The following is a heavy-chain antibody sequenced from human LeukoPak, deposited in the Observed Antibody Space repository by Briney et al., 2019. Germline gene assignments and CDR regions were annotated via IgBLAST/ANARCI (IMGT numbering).Heavy chain of an antibody. CDR2: INHSGST. CDR1: GGSFSGYY. D-gene: IGHD2-8*01. J-gene: IGHJ5*02. CDR3: ARGRLMVYALWFDP. V-gene: IGHV4-34*01. Sequence: KPSETLSLTCAVYGGSFSGYYWSWIRQPPGKGLEWIGEINHSGSTNYNPSLKSRVTISVDTSKNQFSLKLSSVTAADTAVYYCARGRLMVYALWFDPWGQGTLVTVSS.